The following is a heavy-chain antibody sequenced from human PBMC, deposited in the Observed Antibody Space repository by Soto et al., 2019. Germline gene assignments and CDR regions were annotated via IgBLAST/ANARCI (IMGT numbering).Heavy chain of an antibody. Sequence: SETLSLTGTVSGGSISSSSYYWGWIRQPPGKGLEWIGSIYYSGSTYYNPSLKSRVTISVDTSKNQFSLKLSSVTAADTAVYYCARTYYDFWSGYYYSFDYWGQGTLVTVSS. CDR3: ARTYYDFWSGYYYSFDY. D-gene: IGHD3-3*01. V-gene: IGHV4-39*01. CDR2: IYYSGST. CDR1: GGSISSSSYY. J-gene: IGHJ4*02.